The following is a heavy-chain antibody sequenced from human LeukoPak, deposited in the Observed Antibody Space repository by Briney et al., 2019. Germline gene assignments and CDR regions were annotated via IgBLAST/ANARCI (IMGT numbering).Heavy chain of an antibody. CDR2: IYHSGST. D-gene: IGHD3-22*01. V-gene: IGHV4-30-2*01. J-gene: IGHJ5*02. CDR3: ARGYRRYDSSGYYFP. Sequence: SQTLSLTCAVSGGSISSGGYSWSWIRQPPGKGLEWIGYIYHSGSTYYNPSLKSRVTISVDRSKNQFSLKLSSVTAADTAVYYCARGYRRYDSSGYYFPGGQGTLVTVSS. CDR1: GGSISSGGYS.